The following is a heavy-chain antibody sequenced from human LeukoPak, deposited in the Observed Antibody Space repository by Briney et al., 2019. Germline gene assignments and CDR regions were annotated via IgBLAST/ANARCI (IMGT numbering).Heavy chain of an antibody. V-gene: IGHV3-30*09. Sequence: TGKSLRLSCAASGFTFSSYAMHWVRQAPGKGLEWVAVISFDGSNKDYADSVKGRFAISRDNSKNTLYLQMSSLRAEDTAVYYCAKVQQQLVLVYFDYWGQGTLVTVSS. D-gene: IGHD6-13*01. CDR3: AKVQQQLVLVYFDY. J-gene: IGHJ4*02. CDR2: ISFDGSNK. CDR1: GFTFSSYA.